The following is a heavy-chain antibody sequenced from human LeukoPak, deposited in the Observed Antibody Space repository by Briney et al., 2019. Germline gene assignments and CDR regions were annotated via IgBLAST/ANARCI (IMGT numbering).Heavy chain of an antibody. CDR1: LYTFTTYY. V-gene: IGHV1-46*01. CDR2: INPSSCST. CDR3: ARKYSSSWSYAFDI. J-gene: IGHJ3*02. Sequence: ASVKVSCKASLYTFTTYYMHSVRQAPVHGLEWVGIINPSSCSTSYAQKFQGSVTMTRDTSTSKAYMELSSLRSEAPGVYYSARKYSSSWSYAFDIWGQGTMVTVSS. D-gene: IGHD6-13*01.